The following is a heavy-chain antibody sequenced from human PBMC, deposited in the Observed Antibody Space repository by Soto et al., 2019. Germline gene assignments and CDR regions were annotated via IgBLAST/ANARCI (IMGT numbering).Heavy chain of an antibody. CDR2: IYYSGTT. V-gene: IGHV4-39*06. Sequence: PSETLSLTCTVSGGSISSSDFYWGWLRQTPGKGLECIGSIYYSGTTYYNPSLKSRVTISVDTSKNQFTLKLISVTAADTAVYYCAGSSSWYQEARPLDYWGQGTLVTVSS. CDR1: GGSISSSDFY. CDR3: AGSSSWYQEARPLDY. D-gene: IGHD6-13*01. J-gene: IGHJ4*02.